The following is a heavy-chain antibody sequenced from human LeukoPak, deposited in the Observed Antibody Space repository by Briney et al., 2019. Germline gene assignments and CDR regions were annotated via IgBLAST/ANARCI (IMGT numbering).Heavy chain of an antibody. Sequence: QPGGSLRLSCAASGFTFNNYGMHWVRQAPGKGLEWVAFIRYNGNNQYYADSVKGRFTISRDNSKNTLYLQMNSLRAEDTAVYYCAKASMIVVVPPFGYWGQGTLVTVSS. CDR1: GFTFNNYG. V-gene: IGHV3-30*02. CDR3: AKASMIVVVPPFGY. D-gene: IGHD3-22*01. J-gene: IGHJ4*02. CDR2: IRYNGNNQ.